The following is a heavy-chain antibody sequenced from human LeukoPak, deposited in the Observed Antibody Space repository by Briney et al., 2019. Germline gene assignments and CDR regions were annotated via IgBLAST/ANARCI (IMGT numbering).Heavy chain of an antibody. D-gene: IGHD1-14*01. CDR3: ARGGTSGTPFDY. J-gene: IGHJ4*02. CDR1: GDSVSGNSAA. Sequence: SQTLSLTCAISGDSVSGNSAAWNWVRQSPSRGLEWLGWTYYRSKWYNEYAVSVQSRMTINPDTSKNQFSLQLNSVTPEDTAVYYCARGGTSGTPFDYWGQGTLFTVSS. CDR2: TYYRSKWYN. V-gene: IGHV6-1*01.